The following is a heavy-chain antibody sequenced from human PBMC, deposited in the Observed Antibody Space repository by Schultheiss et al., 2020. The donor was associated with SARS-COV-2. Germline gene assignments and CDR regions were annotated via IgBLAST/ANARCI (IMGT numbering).Heavy chain of an antibody. CDR2: IIGSGGST. CDR3: ASAREYSSGWNDAFDI. D-gene: IGHD6-19*01. V-gene: IGHV3-23*01. CDR1: GFTFSSYA. J-gene: IGHJ3*02. Sequence: GESLKISCAASGFTFSSYAMSWVRQAPGKGLEWVSAIIGSGGSTYYADSVKGRFTISRDNSKNTLYLQMNSLRAEDTAVYYCASAREYSSGWNDAFDIWGQGTMVTVSS.